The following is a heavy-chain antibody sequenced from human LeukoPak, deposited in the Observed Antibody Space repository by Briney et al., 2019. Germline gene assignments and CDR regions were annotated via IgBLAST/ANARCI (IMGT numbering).Heavy chain of an antibody. CDR3: ARDHIRRITMVRGVIPPDY. CDR2: INPNSGGT. Sequence: ASVKVSCKASGYTFTGYYMHWVRQAPGQGLEWMGWINPNSGGTNYAQKFQGRVTMTTDTSTSTAYMELRSLRSDDTAVYYCARDHIRRITMVRGVIPPDYWGQGTLVTVSS. D-gene: IGHD3-10*01. CDR1: GYTFTGYY. J-gene: IGHJ4*02. V-gene: IGHV1-2*02.